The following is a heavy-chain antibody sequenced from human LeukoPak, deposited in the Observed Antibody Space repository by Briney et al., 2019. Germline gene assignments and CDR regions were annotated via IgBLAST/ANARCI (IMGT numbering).Heavy chain of an antibody. D-gene: IGHD6-6*01. CDR3: ARAKGSSSGGNFDY. V-gene: IGHV1-69*06. CDR1: GGTFSTYA. CDR2: IIPIFGTA. J-gene: IGHJ4*02. Sequence: ASVKVSCKASGGTFSTYAISWVRQAPGQGLEWMGGIIPIFGTANYAQKFQGRVTITADKSTSTAYMELSSLRSEDKAVYCCARAKGSSSGGNFDYWGQGTLVTVSS.